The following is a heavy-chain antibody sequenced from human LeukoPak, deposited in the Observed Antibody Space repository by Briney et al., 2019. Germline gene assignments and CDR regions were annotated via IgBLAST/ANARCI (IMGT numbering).Heavy chain of an antibody. CDR2: INAGNGNT. Sequence: ASVKVSCKASGYTFTSYAMHWVRQAPGQRLEWMGWINAGNGNTKYSQKFQGRVTFTSDTSASTAYMELRSLRSEDTAVYYCARSIYCSGGSCLNWFDPWGQGTLVTVSS. V-gene: IGHV1-3*01. CDR3: ARSIYCSGGSCLNWFDP. CDR1: GYTFTSYA. J-gene: IGHJ5*02. D-gene: IGHD2-15*01.